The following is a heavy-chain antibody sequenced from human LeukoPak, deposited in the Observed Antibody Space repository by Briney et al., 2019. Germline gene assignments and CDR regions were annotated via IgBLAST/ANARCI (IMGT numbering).Heavy chain of an antibody. CDR3: ARERSTSNWYGIPDFDY. V-gene: IGHV3-20*01. J-gene: IGHJ4*02. CDR2: INRNGGTI. D-gene: IGHD6-13*01. CDR1: GFTFDDYG. Sequence: PGGSLRLSCAASGFTFDDYGMSWVRQVPGKGLEWVSGINRNGGTINYADSVKGRFTTSRDSAKNSLYLQMNSLRAEDTALYHCARERSTSNWYGIPDFDYWGQGTLVTVSS.